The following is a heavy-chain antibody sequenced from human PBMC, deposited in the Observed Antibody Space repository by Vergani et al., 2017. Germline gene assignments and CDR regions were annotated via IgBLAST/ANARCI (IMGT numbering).Heavy chain of an antibody. J-gene: IGHJ4*02. V-gene: IGHV3-7*01. Sequence: EVQLVESGGGLVQPGGSLRLSCGASRFTFSTYWMSWVRQAPGKGLEWVANIKQDGSEKDYVDSVKGRFTVSRDNAKNSLYLQMNSLRADDTAVYYCARDFLREASVDYWGQGTLVTVSS. D-gene: IGHD2/OR15-2a*01. CDR1: RFTFSTYW. CDR2: IKQDGSEK. CDR3: ARDFLREASVDY.